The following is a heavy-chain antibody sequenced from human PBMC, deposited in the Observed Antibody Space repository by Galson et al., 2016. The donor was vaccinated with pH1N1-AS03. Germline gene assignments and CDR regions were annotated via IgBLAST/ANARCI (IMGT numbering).Heavy chain of an antibody. Sequence: ATLSLPCAVSGGSMTSPDWWTWVRPPPGKGLEWIGEVHYSGTTSYNPSLNSRVTMSIDKSNNQFSLNLGSVTAADTALYFCASAGYHTPGYHYWGQGALVTVSS. V-gene: IGHV4-4*01. D-gene: IGHD3-16*02. CDR3: ASAGYHTPGYHY. CDR1: GGSMTSPDW. CDR2: VHYSGTT. J-gene: IGHJ4*02.